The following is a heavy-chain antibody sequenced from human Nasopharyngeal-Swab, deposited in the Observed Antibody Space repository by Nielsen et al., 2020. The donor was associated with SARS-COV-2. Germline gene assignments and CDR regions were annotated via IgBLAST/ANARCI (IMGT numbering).Heavy chain of an antibody. V-gene: IGHV3-48*01. CDR3: VRGWRSNSFDY. J-gene: IGHJ4*01. Sequence: GGSLRLSCAASGFTLSTYSMDWVRQVPGKGLEWVAHIGTSSTPIYYADSARGRFSISRDNAKNSLSLLMSTLRGEDTAVYYCVRGWRSNSFDYWGQGARVTVSA. CDR2: IGTSSTPI. D-gene: IGHD2/OR15-2a*01. CDR1: GFTLSTYS.